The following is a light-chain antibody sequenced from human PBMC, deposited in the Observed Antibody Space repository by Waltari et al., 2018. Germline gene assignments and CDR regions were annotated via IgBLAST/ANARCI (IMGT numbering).Light chain of an antibody. Sequence: QSALTQPRSVSGSPGQSVTISCTGTSSDVGNYNYVSWYHQHPGKAPNVRIYAVSRRRSGVPDRFSGAKSGNAASLSSAGLQGDDETDYYCCSCAGSYTVFGGGTKLTVL. V-gene: IGLV2-11*01. CDR3: CSCAGSYTV. J-gene: IGLJ2*01. CDR2: AVS. CDR1: SSDVGNYNY.